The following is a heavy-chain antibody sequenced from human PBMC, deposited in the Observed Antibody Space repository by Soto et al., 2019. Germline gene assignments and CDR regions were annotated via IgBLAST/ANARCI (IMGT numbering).Heavy chain of an antibody. CDR2: IFPADSDT. D-gene: IGHD2-15*01. CDR3: ASSVVLPFTTNYFGY. J-gene: IGHJ4*02. CDR1: GYSFSNYW. V-gene: IGHV5-51*01. Sequence: GESLKISCKGSGYSFSNYWIAWVRQMPGKGLEWMGIIFPADSDTKYSPSFQRHVTISAYKSISTSYLQWSSLKASDTAMYYCASSVVLPFTTNYFGYWGQGSLVTVSS.